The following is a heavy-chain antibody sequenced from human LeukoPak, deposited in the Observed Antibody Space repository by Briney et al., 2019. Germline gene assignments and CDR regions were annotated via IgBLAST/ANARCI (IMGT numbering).Heavy chain of an antibody. CDR3: ARSYCGSGTSYGMDV. D-gene: IGHD3-10*01. CDR2: IKQDGSEK. CDR1: ELTISTYW. J-gene: IGHJ6*02. V-gene: IGHV3-7*04. Sequence: TGASLRLSCAASELTISTYWMSWVRQAPGKGLEWVANIKQDGSEKYFVDSVKGRFTISRDNAKNSLYLQINSVRAEDTAVYYCARSYCGSGTSYGMDVWGQGTTVTVSS.